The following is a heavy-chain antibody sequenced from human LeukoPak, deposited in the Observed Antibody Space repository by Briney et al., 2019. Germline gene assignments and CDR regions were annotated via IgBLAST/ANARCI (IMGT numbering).Heavy chain of an antibody. CDR3: ARVTTVTILHFDY. Sequence: LETLSLTCTVSGGSISSYYWSWIRQPPGKGLEWIGSIYYSGSTYYNPSLKSRVTISVDTPKNQFSLKLSSVTAADTAVYYCARVTTVTILHFDYWGQGTLVTVSS. CDR2: IYYSGST. J-gene: IGHJ4*02. CDR1: GGSISSYY. D-gene: IGHD4-17*01. V-gene: IGHV4-59*12.